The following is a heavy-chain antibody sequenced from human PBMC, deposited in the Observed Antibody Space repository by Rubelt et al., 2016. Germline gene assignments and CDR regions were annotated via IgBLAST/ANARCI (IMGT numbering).Heavy chain of an antibody. Sequence: QVQLVESGGGVVQPGRSLRLSCRASGFTFSTSGMHWVRQAPGKGLAWVAVISYDGGGKYYADSVKGRFTVSGDNSKNTLSLQMNSLKAEDTALYYCAKTMVTHPTRHDYYGMDVWGQGTTVTVSS. CDR1: GFTFSTSG. CDR3: AKTMVTHPTRHDYYGMDV. J-gene: IGHJ6*02. D-gene: IGHD5-18*01. V-gene: IGHV3-30*18. CDR2: ISYDGGGK.